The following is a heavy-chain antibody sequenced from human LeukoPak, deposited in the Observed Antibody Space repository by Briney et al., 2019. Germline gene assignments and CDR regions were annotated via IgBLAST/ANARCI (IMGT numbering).Heavy chain of an antibody. CDR2: INHSGST. D-gene: IGHD2-2*01. CDR1: GGSFSGSY. CDR3: ARSGLLLGYCSSTSCQRGWFDP. Sequence: SETLSLTCAVYGGSFSGSYWSWIRQPPGKGLEWSGEINHSGSTNYNPSLKSRVTISVDTSKNQFSLKLSSVTAADTAEYYCARSGLLLGYCSSTSCQRGWFDPWGQGTLVTVSS. V-gene: IGHV4-34*01. J-gene: IGHJ5*02.